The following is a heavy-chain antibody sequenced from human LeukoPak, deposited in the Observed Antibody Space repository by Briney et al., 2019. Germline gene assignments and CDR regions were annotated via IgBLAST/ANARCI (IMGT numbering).Heavy chain of an antibody. CDR1: GGSISSYS. D-gene: IGHD2-2*01. J-gene: IGHJ4*02. CDR2: IYTSGST. CDR3: ARTPIVVVPAAFDY. V-gene: IGHV4-4*09. Sequence: KPSETLSLTCTVSGGSISSYSWSWIRQPPGKGLEWIGYIYTSGSTNYNPSLKSRVTISVDTSKNQFSLKLSSVTAADTAVYYCARTPIVVVPAAFDYWGQGTLVTVSS.